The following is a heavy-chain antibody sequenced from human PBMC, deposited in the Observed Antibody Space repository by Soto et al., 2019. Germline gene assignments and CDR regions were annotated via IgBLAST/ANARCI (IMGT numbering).Heavy chain of an antibody. CDR1: GFSFRNYG. CDR3: AKDYDYGDSLPFDY. Sequence: EVQLLEAGGGLVQPGGSLRLSCAASGFSFRNYGMSWVRQAPGKGLEWLSAIIGNGDTAYYADSVRGRFTISRDNPKNTLYLQLNDLGAEDTAIYYCAKDYDYGDSLPFDYWGQGTLVTVSS. V-gene: IGHV3-23*01. D-gene: IGHD4-17*01. CDR2: IIGNGDTA. J-gene: IGHJ4*02.